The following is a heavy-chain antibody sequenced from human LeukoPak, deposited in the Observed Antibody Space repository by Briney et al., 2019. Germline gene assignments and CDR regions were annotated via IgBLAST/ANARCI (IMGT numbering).Heavy chain of an antibody. J-gene: IGHJ4*02. V-gene: IGHV1-3*01. CDR3: ARGPPLLLWPTRY. CDR2: INAGNGNT. CDR1: GYTFTSYA. Sequence: ASVKVSCKASGYTFTSYAMRWVRQAPGQRLEWMGWINAGNGNTKYSQKFQGRVTITRDTSASTAYMELSSLRSEDTAVYYCARGPPLLLWPTRYWGQGTLVTVSS. D-gene: IGHD2-15*01.